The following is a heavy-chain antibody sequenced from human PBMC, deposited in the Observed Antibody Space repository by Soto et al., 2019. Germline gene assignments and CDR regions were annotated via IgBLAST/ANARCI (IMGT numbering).Heavy chain of an antibody. D-gene: IGHD3-10*01. CDR1: GFTFSSYA. CDR3: AKNYYGSGRVNWFDP. J-gene: IGHJ5*02. Sequence: EVQLLESGGGLVQPGGSLRLPCAASGFTFSSYAMSWVRQAPGKGLEWVSAISGSGGSTYYADSVKGRFTISRDNSKNTLYLQMNSLRAEDTAVYYCAKNYYGSGRVNWFDPWGQGTLVTVSS. CDR2: ISGSGGST. V-gene: IGHV3-23*01.